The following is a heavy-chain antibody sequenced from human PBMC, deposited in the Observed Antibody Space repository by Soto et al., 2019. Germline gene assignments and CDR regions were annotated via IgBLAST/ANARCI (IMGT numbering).Heavy chain of an antibody. J-gene: IGHJ4*02. CDR1: GGYIRANY. CDR3: ARDDQSCHYGTCSGHFNY. V-gene: IGHV4-59*01. CDR2: VYYSGST. Sequence: PSATLSIPCPVSGGYIRANYWSWIRQSPGKGLEWIGYVYYSGSTVYNPSLKSRVSISADTSKNQFSLRLSSVTAADTAVYYCARDDQSCHYGTCSGHFNYWGQGALVTVSS. D-gene: IGHD2-15*01.